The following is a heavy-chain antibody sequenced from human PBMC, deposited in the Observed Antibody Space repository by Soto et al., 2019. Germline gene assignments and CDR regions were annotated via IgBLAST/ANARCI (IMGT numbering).Heavy chain of an antibody. J-gene: IGHJ4*02. V-gene: IGHV1-69*06. CDR2: IIPIFGTA. Sequence: QVQLVQSGAEVKKPGSSVKVSCKTSGGTFSTSSIVWVRQSPGDVLEWMGGIIPIFGTANYAQKFQDRVTRTTDKSTNTAFMELSSLKSADTAMYCSARSSGNNYGVGTKYSFDYWGQGILVTVSS. CDR3: ARSSGNNYGVGTKYSFDY. D-gene: IGHD1-26*01. CDR1: GGTFSTSS.